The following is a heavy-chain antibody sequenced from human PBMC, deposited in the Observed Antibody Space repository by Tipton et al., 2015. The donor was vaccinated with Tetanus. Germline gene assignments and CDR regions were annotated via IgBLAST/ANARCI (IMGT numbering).Heavy chain of an antibody. CDR3: ARATPSGSYFVRYYSMDV. CDR2: VSDSGST. V-gene: IGHV4-30-4*01. CDR1: GGSISSNYW. D-gene: IGHD3-22*01. Sequence: TLSLTCAVSGGSISSNYWWSWVRQPPGKGLEWIGYVSDSGSTYSNPSLRSRIIISVDTSKNQFSLILSSVTAADTAVYYCARATPSGSYFVRYYSMDVWGQGTTVVVSS. J-gene: IGHJ6*02.